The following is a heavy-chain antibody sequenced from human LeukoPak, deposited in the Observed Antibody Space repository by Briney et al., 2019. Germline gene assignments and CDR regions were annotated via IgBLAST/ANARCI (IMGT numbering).Heavy chain of an antibody. D-gene: IGHD4-23*01. V-gene: IGHV1-2*02. CDR3: ARENYGGNSVFDY. CDR1: GYTFTGYY. J-gene: IGHJ4*02. CDR2: INPNSGGT. Sequence: ASVKVSCKASGYTFTGYYMHWVRQAPGQGLEWMGWINPNSGGTNYAQKFQGRVTMTRDTSISTAYMELSGLRSDDTAVYYCARENYGGNSVFDYWGQGTLVTVSS.